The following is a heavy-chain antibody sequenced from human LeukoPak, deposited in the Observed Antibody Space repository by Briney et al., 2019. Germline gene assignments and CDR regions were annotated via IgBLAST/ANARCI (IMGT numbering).Heavy chain of an antibody. CDR3: ASLRSRGDSYGGNFDY. Sequence: SVKVSCKASGGTFSSYTISWVRQAPGQGLEWMGRIIPILGIANYAQKFQGRVTITADKSTSTAYMELSSLRSEDTAVYYCASLRSRGDSYGGNFDYWGQGTLVTVSS. CDR2: IIPILGIA. J-gene: IGHJ4*02. D-gene: IGHD5-18*01. V-gene: IGHV1-69*02. CDR1: GGTFSSYT.